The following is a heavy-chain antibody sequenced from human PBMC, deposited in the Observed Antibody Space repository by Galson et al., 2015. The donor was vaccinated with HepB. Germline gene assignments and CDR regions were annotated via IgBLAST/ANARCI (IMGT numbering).Heavy chain of an antibody. CDR1: GFTFSNAW. CDR3: TTDREGYDTYYYYMDV. Sequence: SLRLSCAASGFTFSNAWMSWVRQAPGKGLEWVGRIKSKTDGGTTDYAATVKGRFTISRDDSKNTLYLQMNSLKTEDTAVYYCTTDREGYDTYYYYMDVWGKGTTVTVSS. D-gene: IGHD5-12*01. CDR2: IKSKTDGGTT. J-gene: IGHJ6*03. V-gene: IGHV3-15*01.